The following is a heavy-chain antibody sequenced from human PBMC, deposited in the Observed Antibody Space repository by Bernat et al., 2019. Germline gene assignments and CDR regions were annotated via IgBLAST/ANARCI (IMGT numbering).Heavy chain of an antibody. CDR1: GFTFSSYG. Sequence: QVQLVESGGGVVQPGRSLRLSCAASGFTFSSYGMHWVRQAPGKGLEWVAVISYDGSNKYYADSVKGRFTISRDNSKNTLYLQMNSLRAEDTAVYYCAKERGSGWPPYFDYWGQGTLVTVSS. D-gene: IGHD6-19*01. J-gene: IGHJ4*02. CDR3: AKERGSGWPPYFDY. CDR2: ISYDGSNK. V-gene: IGHV3-30*18.